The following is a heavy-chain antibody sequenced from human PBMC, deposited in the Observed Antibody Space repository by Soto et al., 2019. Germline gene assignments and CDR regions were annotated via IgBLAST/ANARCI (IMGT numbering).Heavy chain of an antibody. CDR1: GITFRRTA. D-gene: IGHD3-3*01. CDR2: IVVGTGST. J-gene: IGHJ6*01. V-gene: IGHV1-58*01. CDR3: APDAQGDDWWSSYPYYYYSMDV. Sequence: SVKVSFKAAGITFRRTAVQWMRPARGQRLEVIGLIVVGTGSTTYAHIVQERIAITRDMSTNTAYIWLSCLRPEDTAICYCAPDAQGDDWWSSYPYYYYSMDVWGQGTTVIVSS.